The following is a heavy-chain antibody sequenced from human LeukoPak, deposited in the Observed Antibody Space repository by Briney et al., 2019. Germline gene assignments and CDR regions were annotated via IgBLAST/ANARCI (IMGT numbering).Heavy chain of an antibody. D-gene: IGHD2-2*01. Sequence: ASVKVSCKASGYTFTSYGISWVRQAPGQGLEWMGWISAYNGNTNYAQKLQGRVTMTTDTSTSTAYMELRSLRSDDTAVYYCARGRVRVPAAHYGMDVWGQGTTVTVSS. V-gene: IGHV1-18*01. CDR1: GYTFTSYG. CDR2: ISAYNGNT. CDR3: ARGRVRVPAAHYGMDV. J-gene: IGHJ6*02.